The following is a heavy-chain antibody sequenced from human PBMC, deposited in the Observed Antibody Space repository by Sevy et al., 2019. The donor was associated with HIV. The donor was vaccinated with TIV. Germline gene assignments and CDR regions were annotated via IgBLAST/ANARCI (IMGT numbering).Heavy chain of an antibody. D-gene: IGHD3-10*01. CDR1: GGTFSSYA. J-gene: IGHJ4*02. V-gene: IGHV1-69*13. CDR3: ALYGSGSIPPY. Sequence: ASVKVSCKASGGTFSSYAISWVRQAPGQGLEWMGGIIPIFGTANYAQKFQGRVTITADESTSPAYMELSSLRSEDTAVDYWALYGSGSIPPYWGQGTLVTVSS. CDR2: IIPIFGTA.